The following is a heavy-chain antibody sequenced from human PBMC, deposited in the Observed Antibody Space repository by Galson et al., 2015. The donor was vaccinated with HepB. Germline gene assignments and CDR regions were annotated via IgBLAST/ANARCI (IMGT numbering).Heavy chain of an antibody. J-gene: IGHJ6*02. CDR3: ARHGIAAFIYYYGMDV. V-gene: IGHV5-10-1*01. Sequence: QSGAEVKKPGESLRISCKGSGYSFTSYWISWVRQMPGKGLEWMGRIDPGDSYTNYSPSFQGHVTISADKSISTAYLQWSSLKASDTAMCYWARHGIAAFIYYYGMDVWGQGTTVTVSS. CDR1: GYSFTSYW. CDR2: IDPGDSYT. D-gene: IGHD6-13*01.